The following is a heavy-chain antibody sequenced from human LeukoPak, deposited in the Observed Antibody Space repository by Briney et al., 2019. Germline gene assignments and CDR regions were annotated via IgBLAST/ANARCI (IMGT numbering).Heavy chain of an antibody. CDR2: ISSSSSYI. CDR3: ARDRPHSSGYYPNFDY. Sequence: PGGSLRLSCAASGFTFSSYSMNWVRQAPGKGLEWVSSISSSSSYIYYADSVKGRFTISRDNAKNSLCLQMNCLRAEDTAVYYCARDRPHSSGYYPNFDYWGQGTLVTVSS. V-gene: IGHV3-21*01. J-gene: IGHJ4*02. D-gene: IGHD3-22*01. CDR1: GFTFSSYS.